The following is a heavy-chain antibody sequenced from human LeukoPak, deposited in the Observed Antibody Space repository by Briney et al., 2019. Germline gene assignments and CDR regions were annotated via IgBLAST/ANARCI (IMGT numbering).Heavy chain of an antibody. V-gene: IGHV4-59*08. CDR2: IYYSGST. D-gene: IGHD2-2*01. Sequence: SETLSLTCTVSGGSISSYYWGWIRQPPGKGLEWIGYIYYSGSTNYNPSLKSRVTISVDTSKNQFSLKLSSVTAADTAVYYCARRGYCSSTSCYAFDYWGQGTLVTVSS. J-gene: IGHJ4*02. CDR3: ARRGYCSSTSCYAFDY. CDR1: GGSISSYY.